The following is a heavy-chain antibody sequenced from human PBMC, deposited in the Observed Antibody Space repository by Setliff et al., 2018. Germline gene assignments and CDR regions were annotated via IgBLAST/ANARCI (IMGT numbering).Heavy chain of an antibody. V-gene: IGHV1-69*05. Sequence: ASVKVSCKASGGTFSSYAISWVRQAPGQGLEWMGGIIPIFGTANYAQKFQGRVTITTDESTSTAYMELSSLRSEDTAVYYCARANCTNGVCYWGEYYYYGMDAWGQGTTVTVS. D-gene: IGHD2-8*01. CDR2: IIPIFGTA. CDR3: ARANCTNGVCYWGEYYYYGMDA. CDR1: GGTFSSYA. J-gene: IGHJ6*02.